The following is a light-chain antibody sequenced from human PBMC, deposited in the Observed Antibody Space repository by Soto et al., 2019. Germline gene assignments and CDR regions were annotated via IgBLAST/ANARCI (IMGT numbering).Light chain of an antibody. Sequence: DIVMTQSPDSLAVSLGERATINCKSSQSVLYNSNNKNYLAWYQQKPGQPPKLLIYWASTRGSGVPDRFSGRGSGTDFTLTIRSLQAEDVAVYYCQQYYSTLLTFGGGTKVEIK. V-gene: IGKV4-1*01. CDR2: WAS. CDR3: QQYYSTLLT. CDR1: QSVLYNSNNKNY. J-gene: IGKJ4*01.